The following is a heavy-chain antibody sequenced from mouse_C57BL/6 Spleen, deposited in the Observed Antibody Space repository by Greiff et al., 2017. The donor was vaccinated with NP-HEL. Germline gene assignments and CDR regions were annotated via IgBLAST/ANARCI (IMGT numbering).Heavy chain of an antibody. CDR3: ARKAELGRFDY. D-gene: IGHD4-1*01. CDR2: IDPSDSDT. J-gene: IGHJ2*01. CDR1: GYTFTSYW. V-gene: IGHV1-52*01. Sequence: QVQLQQPGAELVRPGSSVKLSCKASGYTFTSYWMHWVKQRPIQGLEWIGNIDPSDSDTHYNQKFKDKATLTVDKSSSTAYMQLSSLTSEDSAVYYCARKAELGRFDYWGQGTTLTVSS.